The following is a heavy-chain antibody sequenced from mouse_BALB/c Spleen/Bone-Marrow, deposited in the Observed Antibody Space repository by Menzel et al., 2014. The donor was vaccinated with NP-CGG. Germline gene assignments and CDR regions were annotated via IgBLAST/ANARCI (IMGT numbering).Heavy chain of an antibody. CDR2: IHPGSGGT. CDR1: GFTFTDYE. Sequence: VQLQQSGAELVRPGASVRLSCKALGFTFTDYEMHWVKQTPVHGLEWIGTIHPGSGGTAYNQKFKGKATLTADKSSSTAYMERSSRAAEDSAVYYCTRGKVGDFDYWGQGTTRTVSS. J-gene: IGHJ2*01. V-gene: IGHV1-15*01. CDR3: TRGKVGDFDY.